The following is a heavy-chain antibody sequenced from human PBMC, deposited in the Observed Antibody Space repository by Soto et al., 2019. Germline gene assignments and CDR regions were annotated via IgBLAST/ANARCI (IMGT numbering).Heavy chain of an antibody. CDR3: ARGKTNYFFDL. CDR2: IYRSGST. J-gene: IGHJ4*02. CDR1: GGSISRGDFS. V-gene: IGHV4-30-2*01. D-gene: IGHD3-10*01. Sequence: QLQLQESGSGLVKPSQTLSLTCVVSGGSISRGDFSWTWIRQPPGKGLEWVGYIYRSGSTYYNPSLKSPVSISLDKSKNQFSLNLTSVTAADTAVYYCARGKTNYFFDLWRQGHLVTVSS.